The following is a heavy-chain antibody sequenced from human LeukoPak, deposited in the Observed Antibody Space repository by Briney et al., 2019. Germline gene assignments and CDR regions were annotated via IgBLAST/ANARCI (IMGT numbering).Heavy chain of an antibody. CDR3: ARDTRSPSPGKYYYDSSGYYYFDY. J-gene: IGHJ4*02. D-gene: IGHD3-22*01. V-gene: IGHV3-33*01. CDR2: IWYDGSNK. Sequence: GGSLRLSCAASGFTLSSYGMHWVRQAPGKGLEWVAVIWYDGSNKYYADSVKGRFTISRDNSKNTLYLQMNSLRAEDTAVYYCARDTRSPSPGKYYYDSSGYYYFDYWGQGTLVTVSS. CDR1: GFTLSSYG.